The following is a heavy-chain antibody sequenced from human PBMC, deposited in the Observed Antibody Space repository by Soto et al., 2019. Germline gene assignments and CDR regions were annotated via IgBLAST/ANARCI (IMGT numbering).Heavy chain of an antibody. V-gene: IGHV1-69*13. Sequence: SVKVSCKASGGTFSSYAISWVRQAPRQGLEWMGGIIPIFGTANYAQKFQGRVTITADESTSTAYMELSSLRSEDTAVYYCARGDRYYDYVWGRYHQVPFDYWGQGTLVTVSS. D-gene: IGHD3-16*02. CDR2: IIPIFGTA. J-gene: IGHJ4*02. CDR3: ARGDRYYDYVWGRYHQVPFDY. CDR1: GGTFSSYA.